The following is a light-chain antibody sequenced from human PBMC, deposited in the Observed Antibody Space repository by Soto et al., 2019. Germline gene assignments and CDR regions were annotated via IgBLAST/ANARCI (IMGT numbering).Light chain of an antibody. J-gene: IGKJ1*01. V-gene: IGKV1-5*03. CDR2: KAS. CDR1: QSISSW. CDR3: QQYDPYWT. Sequence: DIQMTQSPSTLSASVGDRVIITCRASQSISSWLAWYQQKPGKAPKLLIYKASTLESGVPSRFSGSGSGTDFTLTISSLQPDDFATYYCQQYDPYWTFGQGPKVEIK.